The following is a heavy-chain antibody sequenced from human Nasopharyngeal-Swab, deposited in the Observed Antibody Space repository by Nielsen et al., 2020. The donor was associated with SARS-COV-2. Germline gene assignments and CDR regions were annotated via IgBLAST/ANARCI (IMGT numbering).Heavy chain of an antibody. CDR2: IGTAGDT. J-gene: IGHJ3*01. CDR3: SKDKRADAFCF. V-gene: IGHV3-13*04. Sequence: GESLKISCAASGFTFSSYDMHWVRQAKGKGLEWVSTIGTAGDTYYPGSVKGRFTISRENAKSSLYLQMNSLRAGDTAVYYFSKDKRADAFCFWGQGTMVTVSS. CDR1: GFTFSSYD.